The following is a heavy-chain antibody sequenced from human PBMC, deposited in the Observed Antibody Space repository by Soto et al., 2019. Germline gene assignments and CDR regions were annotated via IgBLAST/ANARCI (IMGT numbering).Heavy chain of an antibody. CDR1: GFTFSDYY. D-gene: IGHD6-13*01. CDR2: ISSSGSTI. V-gene: IGHV3-11*01. Sequence: PGGSLRLSCAASGFTFSDYYMSWIRQAPGKGLEWVSYISSSGSTIYYADSVKGRFTISRDNAKNSLYLQMNSLRAEDTAVYYCARDRLAAAGWDAFDIWGQGTMVTVSS. J-gene: IGHJ3*02. CDR3: ARDRLAAAGWDAFDI.